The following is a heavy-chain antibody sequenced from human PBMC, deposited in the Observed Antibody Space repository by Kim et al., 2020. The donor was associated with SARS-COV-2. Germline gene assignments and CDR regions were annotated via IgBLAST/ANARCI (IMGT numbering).Heavy chain of an antibody. CDR1: GYTFTSYY. CDR2: INPSGGST. V-gene: IGHV1-46*01. CDR3: ARHGGATNGGDYYYGMDV. J-gene: IGHJ6*02. Sequence: ASVKVSCKASGYTFTSYYMHWVRQAPGQGLEWMGIINPSGGSTSYAQKFQGRVTMTRDTSTSTVYMELSSLRSEDTAVYYCARHGGATNGGDYYYGMDVWGQGTTVTVSS. D-gene: IGHD1-26*01.